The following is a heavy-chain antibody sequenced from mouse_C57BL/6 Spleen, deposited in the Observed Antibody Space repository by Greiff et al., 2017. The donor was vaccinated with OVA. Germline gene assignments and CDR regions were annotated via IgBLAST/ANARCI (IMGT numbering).Heavy chain of an antibody. Sequence: VQLQQSGPELVKPGASVKMSCKASGYTFTDYNMHWVKQSHGQSLEWIGYINPNNGGTSYNQKFKGKATLTVNKSSSTAYMELRSLTSEDSAVYYCARNYDYLYYAMDYWGQGTSVTVSS. D-gene: IGHD2-4*01. CDR1: GYTFTDYN. J-gene: IGHJ4*01. CDR3: ARNYDYLYYAMDY. CDR2: INPNNGGT. V-gene: IGHV1-22*01.